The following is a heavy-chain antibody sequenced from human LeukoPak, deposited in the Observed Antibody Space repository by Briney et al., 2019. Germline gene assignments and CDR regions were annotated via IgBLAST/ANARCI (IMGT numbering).Heavy chain of an antibody. CDR1: GFTFSTYA. CDR3: ARGGSYLSAFDI. V-gene: IGHV3-30*02. J-gene: IGHJ3*02. D-gene: IGHD1-26*01. CDR2: IRYDGSNK. Sequence: SGGSLRLSCAASGFTFSTYAFHWVRQAPGKGLEWVAFIRYDGSNKYYADSVKGRFTISRDNAKNSLSLQMNSLRAEGTAVYYCARGGSYLSAFDIWGQGTMVTVSS.